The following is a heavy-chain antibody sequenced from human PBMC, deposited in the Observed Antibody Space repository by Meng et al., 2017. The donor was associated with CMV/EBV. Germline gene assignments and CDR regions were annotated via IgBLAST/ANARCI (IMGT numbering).Heavy chain of an antibody. CDR1: GYTFTSYD. J-gene: IGHJ5*02. Sequence: ASVKVSCKASGYTFTSYDINWVRQATGQGLEWMGWMNPNSGNTGYAQKFQGRVTITRNTSISTAYMELSSLRSADTAVYYCARVGIYYDFWSGSPTGGWFDPWGQGTLVTVSS. CDR3: ARVGIYYDFWSGSPTGGWFDP. V-gene: IGHV1-8*03. D-gene: IGHD3-3*01. CDR2: MNPNSGNT.